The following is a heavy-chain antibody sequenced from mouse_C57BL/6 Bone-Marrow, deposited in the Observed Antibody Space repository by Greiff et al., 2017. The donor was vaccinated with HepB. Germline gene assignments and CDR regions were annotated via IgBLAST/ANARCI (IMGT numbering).Heavy chain of an antibody. CDR2: IDPETGGT. D-gene: IGHD1-1*01. CDR3: TRGRITTVTDV. Sequence: QVQLKESGAELVRPGASVTLSCKASGYTFTDYEMHWVKQTPVHGLEWIGAIDPETGGTAYNQKFKGKAILTADKSSSTAYMELRSLTSEDSAVYYCTRGRITTVTDVWGTGTTVTVSS. V-gene: IGHV1-15*01. J-gene: IGHJ1*03. CDR1: GYTFTDYE.